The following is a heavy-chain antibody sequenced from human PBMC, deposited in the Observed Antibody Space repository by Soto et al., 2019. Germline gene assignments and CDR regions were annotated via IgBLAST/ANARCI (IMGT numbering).Heavy chain of an antibody. CDR1: GFTFSRYW. D-gene: IGHD5-18*01. CDR2: INGDGTIT. CDR3: AREGAAIDY. J-gene: IGHJ4*02. Sequence: EVQLVESGGGLVQPEGSLRLSCLASGFTFSRYWMHWVRQVPGKGLVWVSRINGDGTITTYADSVKGRFTISRDNAKNTFYLQINSLRVEDTDIYYCAREGAAIDYWGQGTLVTVSS. V-gene: IGHV3-74*01.